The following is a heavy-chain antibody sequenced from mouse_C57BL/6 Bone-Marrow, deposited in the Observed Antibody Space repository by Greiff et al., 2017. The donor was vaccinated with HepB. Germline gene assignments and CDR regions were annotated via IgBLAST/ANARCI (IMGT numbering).Heavy chain of an antibody. Sequence: VQLQQSGPELVKPGASVKISCKASGYAFSSSWMNWVKQRPGKGLEWIGRIYPGDGDTNYNGKFQGKATLTADKASRTAYMQLSSLTSEDSAVYFCARWLLHYYAMDYWGQGTSVTVSS. CDR3: ARWLLHYYAMDY. D-gene: IGHD2-3*01. V-gene: IGHV1-82*01. CDR2: IYPGDGDT. J-gene: IGHJ4*01. CDR1: GYAFSSSW.